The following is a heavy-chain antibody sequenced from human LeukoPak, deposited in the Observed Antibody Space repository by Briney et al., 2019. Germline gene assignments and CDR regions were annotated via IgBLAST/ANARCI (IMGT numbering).Heavy chain of an antibody. D-gene: IGHD2-21*01. J-gene: IGHJ4*02. CDR1: GFAFSTYW. CDR2: IKQHGSEK. Sequence: GGSLRLSCAASGFAFSTYWMSWVRQAPGKGLEWVANIKQHGSEKYYVDSVKGRFTISRDDAKNSLYLQMNSLRAEDTAVYYCARLWPFDYWGQGTLVTVSS. CDR3: ARLWPFDY. V-gene: IGHV3-7*01.